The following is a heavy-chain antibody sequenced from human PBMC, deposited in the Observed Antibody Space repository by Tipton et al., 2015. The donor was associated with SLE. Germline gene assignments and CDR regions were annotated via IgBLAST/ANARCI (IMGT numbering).Heavy chain of an antibody. V-gene: IGHV4-30-4*01. CDR1: GGSISSGDYY. CDR3: ARETNDAFDI. J-gene: IGHJ3*02. Sequence: TLSLTCTVSGGSISSGDYYWSWIRQPPGKGLEWIGYIYSRGTTYYNPSLKSRVSISVDTSKNQFSLRVSSVTAADTAFYYCARETNDAFDIWGQGTMVTVSS. CDR2: IYSRGTT.